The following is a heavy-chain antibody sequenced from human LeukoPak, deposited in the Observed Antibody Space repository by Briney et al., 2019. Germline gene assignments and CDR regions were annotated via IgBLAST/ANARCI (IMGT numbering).Heavy chain of an antibody. V-gene: IGHV3-30-3*01. CDR2: ISYDGSNK. J-gene: IGHJ4*02. Sequence: PGGSLRLSCAASGLTFSSYAMHWVRQAPGKGLEWVAVISYDGSNKYYADSVKGQFTISRDNSKNTLYLQMNSLRAEDTAVYYCANGENYYDSSGYYLDYWGQGTLVTVSS. CDR3: ANGENYYDSSGYYLDY. D-gene: IGHD3-22*01. CDR1: GLTFSSYA.